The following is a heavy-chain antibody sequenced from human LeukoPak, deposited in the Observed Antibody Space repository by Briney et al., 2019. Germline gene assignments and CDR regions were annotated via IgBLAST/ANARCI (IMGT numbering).Heavy chain of an antibody. Sequence: GGSLRLSCEASGFTFNNNVMSWVRQAPGKGPEWVSVISGSGGYSYDADSVKGRFTISRDNSKNTLYLQMNSLRAEDTAVYYCARHTPRPYYYDSSGYRPDFDYWGQGTLVTVSS. V-gene: IGHV3-23*01. CDR2: ISGSGGYS. CDR1: GFTFNNNV. J-gene: IGHJ4*02. D-gene: IGHD3-22*01. CDR3: ARHTPRPYYYDSSGYRPDFDY.